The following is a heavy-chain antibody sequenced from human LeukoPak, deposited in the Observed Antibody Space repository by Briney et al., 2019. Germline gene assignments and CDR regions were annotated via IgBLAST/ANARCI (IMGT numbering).Heavy chain of an antibody. J-gene: IGHJ2*01. CDR2: INAGNGNT. D-gene: IGHD2-15*01. V-gene: IGHV1-3*01. CDR3: ARDRVYCSGGSCYSDWYFDL. CDR1: GYTFTSYA. Sequence: ASVKVSCKASGYTFTSYAMHWVRQAPGQRLEWMGWINAGNGNTKCSQKFQGRVTITRDTSASTAYMELSSLRSEDTAVYYCARDRVYCSGGSCYSDWYFDLWGRGTLVTVSS.